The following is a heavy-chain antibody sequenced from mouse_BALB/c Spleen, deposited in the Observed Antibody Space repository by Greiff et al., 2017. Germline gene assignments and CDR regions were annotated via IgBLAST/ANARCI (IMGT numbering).Heavy chain of an antibody. J-gene: IGHJ3*01. Sequence: QVQLQQPGAELVKPGASVKLSCKASGYTFTSYWMHWVKQRPGQGLEWIGEINPSNGRTNYNEKFKSKATLTVDKSSSTAYMQLSSLTSEDSAVYYCARQGGYGSAWFAYWGQGTLVTVSA. V-gene: IGHV1S81*02. D-gene: IGHD1-2*01. CDR2: INPSNGRT. CDR1: GYTFTSYW. CDR3: ARQGGYGSAWFAY.